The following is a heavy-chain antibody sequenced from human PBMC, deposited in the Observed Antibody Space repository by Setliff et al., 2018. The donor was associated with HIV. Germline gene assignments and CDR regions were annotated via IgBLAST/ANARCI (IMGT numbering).Heavy chain of an antibody. CDR2: IDNRGGY. CDR3: ATGLTMTPDY. D-gene: IGHD7-27*01. Sequence: PSETLSLTCAAYGGPFTNHGWNWIRQSPGKGLEWIGEIDNRGGYNYNPSFNSRVTISVDTSKNQFSLKLNSVTAADTAVYYCATGLTMTPDYWGQGSLVTVSS. V-gene: IGHV4-34*01. CDR1: GGPFTNHG. J-gene: IGHJ4*02.